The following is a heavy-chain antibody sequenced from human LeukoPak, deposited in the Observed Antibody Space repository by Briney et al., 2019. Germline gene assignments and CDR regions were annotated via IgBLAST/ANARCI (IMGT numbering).Heavy chain of an antibody. CDR1: GGTFSSYA. CDR2: IIPIFGTA. CDR3: ASDIVVVPAGIGDDLFDP. D-gene: IGHD2-2*01. V-gene: IGHV1-69*05. J-gene: IGHJ5*02. Sequence: SVKVSCKASGGTFSSYAISWERQAHGQGLEWMGRIIPIFGTANYAQKFQGRVTITTDESTSTAYMELSSLRSEDTAVYYCASDIVVVPAGIGDDLFDPWGQGTLVTVSS.